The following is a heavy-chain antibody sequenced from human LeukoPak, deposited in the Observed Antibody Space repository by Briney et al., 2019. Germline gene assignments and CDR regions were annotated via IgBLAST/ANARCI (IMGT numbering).Heavy chain of an antibody. CDR2: VYPGGAT. Sequence: PSETLSLTCTVSGVSVSHEYWTWIRQPAGKGLEWIGRVYPGGATNYNFLLKSRVTMSLDASKSQFSLSLTSLTAADTAVYYCATYVTGSFSPYFDPWGQGTLVTVSS. J-gene: IGHJ5*02. V-gene: IGHV4-4*07. D-gene: IGHD2-21*02. CDR1: GVSVSHEY. CDR3: ATYVTGSFSPYFDP.